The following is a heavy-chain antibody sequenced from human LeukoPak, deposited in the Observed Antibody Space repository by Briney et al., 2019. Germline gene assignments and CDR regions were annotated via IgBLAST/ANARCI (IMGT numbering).Heavy chain of an antibody. CDR3: ASGEAEYYGILTGYYNWFDP. D-gene: IGHD3-9*01. J-gene: IGHJ5*02. CDR2: IYYSGST. V-gene: IGHV4-31*03. Sequence: SQTLSLTCTVSGGSISSGGYYWSWIRQHPGKGLEWIGYIYYSGSTYYNPSLKSRATISVDTSKNQFSLKLSSVTAADTAVYYCASGEAEYYGILTGYYNWFDPWGQGTLVTVSS. CDR1: GGSISSGGYY.